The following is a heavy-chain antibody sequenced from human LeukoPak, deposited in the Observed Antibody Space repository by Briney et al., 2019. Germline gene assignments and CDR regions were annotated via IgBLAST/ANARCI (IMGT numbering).Heavy chain of an antibody. Sequence: PSETLSLTCTVPGGSISSYYWSWIRQPPGKGLEWIGYIYYSGRTNYNPYLKSRVTISVDPSKNQFSLKVTSVTAADKAVYYCAKAPPKEHDFWSGYYNYMDGWGKGTTVTVCS. CDR1: GGSISSYY. CDR2: IYYSGRT. D-gene: IGHD3-3*01. CDR3: AKAPPKEHDFWSGYYNYMDG. J-gene: IGHJ6*03. V-gene: IGHV4-59*12.